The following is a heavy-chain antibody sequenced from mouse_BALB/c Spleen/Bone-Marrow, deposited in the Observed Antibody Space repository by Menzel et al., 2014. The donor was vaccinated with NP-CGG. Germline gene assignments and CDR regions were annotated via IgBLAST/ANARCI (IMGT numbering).Heavy chain of an antibody. J-gene: IGHJ3*01. CDR1: GYTFTDYA. CDR2: ISTYSGNT. V-gene: IGHV1-67*01. D-gene: IGHD1-1*01. Sequence: VQLQQSGPELVRPGVSVKISCKGSGYTFTDYAMHWVKQSHAKSLEWIGVISTYSGNTNYNQKFKGKATITVDKSSSTAYMELARLTSEDSAIYYCARAGYGSSYDWFAYWGQGTLVTVSA. CDR3: ARAGYGSSYDWFAY.